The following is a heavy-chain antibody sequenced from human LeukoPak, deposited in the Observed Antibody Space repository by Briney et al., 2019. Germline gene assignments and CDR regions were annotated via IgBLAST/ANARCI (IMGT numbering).Heavy chain of an antibody. J-gene: IGHJ4*02. CDR2: IYYSGST. V-gene: IGHV4-39*01. Sequence: PETLSLTCTVSSGSISSSGYYWGWIRQPPGKGLEWIGSIYYSGSTYFNPSLKSRVTISVDTSKNQFSLKLSSVTAADTAVYYCARRDLMVYVTFDYWGQGTLVTVSS. CDR3: ARRDLMVYVTFDY. CDR1: SGSISSSGYY. D-gene: IGHD2-8*01.